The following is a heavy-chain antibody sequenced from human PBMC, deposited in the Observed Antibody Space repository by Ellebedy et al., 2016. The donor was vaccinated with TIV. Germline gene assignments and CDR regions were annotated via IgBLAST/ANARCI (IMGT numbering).Heavy chain of an antibody. J-gene: IGHJ6*02. CDR3: ARLQGWNDDGYYYYYGMDV. D-gene: IGHD1-1*01. CDR2: IYPGDSKT. CDR1: GYSFTTYW. V-gene: IGHV5-51*01. Sequence: GGSLRLXXKGSGYSFTTYWIGWVRQLPGKGLEWMGIIYPGDSKTIYSPSFQGHVTISADKSISTAYLQWSSLKASDTAMYYCARLQGWNDDGYYYYYGMDVWGQGTTVTVSS.